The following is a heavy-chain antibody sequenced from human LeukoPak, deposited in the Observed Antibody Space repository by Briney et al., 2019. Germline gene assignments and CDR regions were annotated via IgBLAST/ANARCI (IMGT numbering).Heavy chain of an antibody. CDR3: ARESGVEMATIKRDFDY. CDR1: GYTFTGYY. D-gene: IGHD5-24*01. J-gene: IGHJ4*02. Sequence: ASVKVSCKASGYTFTGYYMHWVRQAPGQGLEWMGWINPNSGGTNYAQKFQGRVTMTRDTSISTAYMELSRLRSGDTAVYYCARESGVEMATIKRDFDYWGQGTLVTVSS. CDR2: INPNSGGT. V-gene: IGHV1-2*02.